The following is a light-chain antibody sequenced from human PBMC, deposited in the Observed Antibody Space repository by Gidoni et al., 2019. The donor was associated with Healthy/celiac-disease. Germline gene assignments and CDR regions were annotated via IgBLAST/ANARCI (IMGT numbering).Light chain of an antibody. V-gene: IGKV3-20*01. CDR3: QQYGSSPRT. CDR1: QSDSSSY. CDR2: AAS. Sequence: IVLTLVRGTLTLSPGESATLSCRPRQSDSSSYLTWYQQKPGEAPRLLIYAASSRATGIPARFSGSGSGTDFTLTISRLQPEDFAVYYCQQYGSSPRTFGGGTKVEIK. J-gene: IGKJ4*01.